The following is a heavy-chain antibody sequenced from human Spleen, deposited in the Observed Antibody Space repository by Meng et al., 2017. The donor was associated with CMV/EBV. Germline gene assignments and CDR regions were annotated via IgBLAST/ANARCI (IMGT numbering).Heavy chain of an antibody. V-gene: IGHV1-2*04. CDR3: ARSLDYVWGSYRYHYFDY. J-gene: IGHJ4*02. CDR1: TFNGYY. CDR2: INPNSGGT. D-gene: IGHD3-16*02. Sequence: TFNGYYRHWGRQAPEQRLEWMGWINPNSGGTNYAQKFQGWVTMTRDTSISTAYMELSRLRSDDTAVYYCARSLDYVWGSYRYHYFDYWGQGTLVTVSS.